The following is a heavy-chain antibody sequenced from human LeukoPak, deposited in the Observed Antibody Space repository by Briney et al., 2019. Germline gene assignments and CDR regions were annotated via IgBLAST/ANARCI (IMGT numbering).Heavy chain of an antibody. J-gene: IGHJ4*02. D-gene: IGHD6-6*01. CDR1: GGSISSYY. CDR2: IYTSGST. V-gene: IGHV4-4*07. CDR3: ASYYSSSSYFDY. Sequence: SETLSLTCTVSGGSISSYYWSWIRQPAGKGLEWIGRIYTSGSTNYNPFLKSRVTMSVDTSKNQFSLKLSSVTAADTAVYYCASYYSSSSYFDYWGQGTLVTVSS.